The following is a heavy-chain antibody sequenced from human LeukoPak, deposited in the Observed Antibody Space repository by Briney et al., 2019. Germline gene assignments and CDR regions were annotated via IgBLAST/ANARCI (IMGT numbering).Heavy chain of an antibody. J-gene: IGHJ4*02. CDR3: ARGSGYLAY. CDR1: GFTFSSFE. V-gene: IGHV3-48*03. D-gene: IGHD3-22*01. Sequence: GGSLRLSCAASGFTFSSFEINWVRQAPGKGLGWISYISSSGSTIYYADSVKGRFSISRDNAKNSLYLQMNSLRAEDTAVYYCARGSGYLAYWGQGTLVTVSS. CDR2: ISSSGSTI.